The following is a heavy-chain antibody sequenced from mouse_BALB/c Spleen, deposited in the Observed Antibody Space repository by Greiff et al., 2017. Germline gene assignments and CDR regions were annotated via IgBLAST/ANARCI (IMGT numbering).Heavy chain of an antibody. CDR3: ARETTTATYFDY. CDR2: IYPGGGYT. CDR1: GYTFTNYW. J-gene: IGHJ2*01. V-gene: IGHV1-63*02. Sequence: QVQLQQSGPELVRPGTSVKISCKASGYTFTNYWLGWVKQRPGHGLEWIGDIYPGGGYTNYNEKFKGKATLTADTSSSTAYMQLSSLTSEDSAVYFCARETTTATYFDYWGQGTTLTVSS. D-gene: IGHD1-2*01.